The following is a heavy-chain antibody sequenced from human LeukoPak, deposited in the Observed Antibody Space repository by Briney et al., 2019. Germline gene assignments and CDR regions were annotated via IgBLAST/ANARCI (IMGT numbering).Heavy chain of an antibody. D-gene: IGHD4-17*01. Sequence: ASVKVSCKASGYTFTSYGISWVRQAPGQGLEWMGWISAYNGNTNYAQKLQGRVTMTTDTSTSTAYMELSSLRSEDTAVYYCARDSTVTTFRGCVDPWGQGTLVTVSS. CDR3: ARDSTVTTFRGCVDP. J-gene: IGHJ5*02. CDR1: GYTFTSYG. V-gene: IGHV1-18*01. CDR2: ISAYNGNT.